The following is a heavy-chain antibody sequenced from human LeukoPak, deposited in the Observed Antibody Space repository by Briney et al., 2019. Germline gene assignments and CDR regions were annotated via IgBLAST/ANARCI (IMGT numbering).Heavy chain of an antibody. V-gene: IGHV4-34*01. Sequence: SETLSLTCAVYGGSFSGYYWSWIRQPPGKGLEWIGEINHSGSTNYNPSLKSRATISVDTSKNQFSLKLSSVTAADTAVYYCARTVRYFDWLTPAMHWGYYYYMDVWGKGTTVTVSS. CDR2: INHSGST. J-gene: IGHJ6*03. D-gene: IGHD3-9*01. CDR3: ARTVRYFDWLTPAMHWGYYYYMDV. CDR1: GGSFSGYY.